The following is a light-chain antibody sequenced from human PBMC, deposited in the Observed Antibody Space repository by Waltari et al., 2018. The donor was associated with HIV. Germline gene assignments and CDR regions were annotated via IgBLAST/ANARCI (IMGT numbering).Light chain of an antibody. J-gene: IGKJ5*01. V-gene: IGKV2D-29*01. CDR2: EVS. CDR1: QSLLHSDGNTS. CDR3: MQSTQLPIT. Sequence: DIVMTQTPLSLSVPPGRPASISCMSTQSLLHSDGNTSLYWYLQKAGQPPQLLIYEVSNRFSGVPDRFSGSGSGTYFTLKISRVEAEDVGVYYCMQSTQLPITFGQGTRLEIK.